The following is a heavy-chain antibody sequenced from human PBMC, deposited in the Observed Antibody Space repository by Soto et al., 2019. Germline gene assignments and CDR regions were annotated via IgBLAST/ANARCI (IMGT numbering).Heavy chain of an antibody. Sequence: QVQLVESGGGVVQPGRSLRVSCAVSGFTFRSYGMHWVRQAPGKGLEWVAVIWNDGSNQYYADSVKGRFTISRDNSKNTLYLQMNSLRADDTAVYYCARDQWFGDYGMDVWGQGTTVTVSS. J-gene: IGHJ6*02. CDR1: GFTFRSYG. CDR2: IWNDGSNQ. D-gene: IGHD3-10*01. V-gene: IGHV3-33*01. CDR3: ARDQWFGDYGMDV.